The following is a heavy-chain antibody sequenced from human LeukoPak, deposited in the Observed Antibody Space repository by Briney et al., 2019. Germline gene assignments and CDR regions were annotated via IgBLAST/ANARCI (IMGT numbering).Heavy chain of an antibody. D-gene: IGHD6-19*01. Sequence: ASVKVSCKVSGYTLTELSMHWVRQAPGKGLEWMGGFDPEDGETIYAQKFQGGVTMTEDTSTDTAYMELSSLRSEDTAVYYCATSVVGGTKYYYYGMDVWGQGTTVTVSS. V-gene: IGHV1-24*01. CDR3: ATSVVGGTKYYYYGMDV. CDR1: GYTLTELS. J-gene: IGHJ6*02. CDR2: FDPEDGET.